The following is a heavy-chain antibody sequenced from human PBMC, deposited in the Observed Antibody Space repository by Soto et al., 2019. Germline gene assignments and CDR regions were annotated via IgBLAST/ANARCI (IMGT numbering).Heavy chain of an antibody. CDR3: ARGVLYRDCYLDS. J-gene: IGHJ4*02. V-gene: IGHV4-31*03. D-gene: IGHD4-17*01. CDR2: IHHSGST. Sequence: PSETLSLTCTVSGGSISSGEFYWSWIRQHPGKGLEYIGYIHHSGSTYYNPSLRSRLAILVDTSKNQFSLEVTSVTAADTAVYYCARGVLYRDCYLDSWGQGTLVTVSA. CDR1: GGSISSGEFY.